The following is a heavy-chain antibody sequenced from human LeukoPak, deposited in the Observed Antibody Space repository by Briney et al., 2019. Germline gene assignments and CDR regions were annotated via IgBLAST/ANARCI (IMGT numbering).Heavy chain of an antibody. CDR1: GGSINSSSYY. CDR3: ARLTYYYGGMDV. V-gene: IGHV4-39*01. Sequence: TETLSLTCTVSGGSINSSSYYWGWIRQPPGKGLEWIGRIYYSGSTYYNPSLKSRFTISVDTSKNQFSLKLSSVTAADTAVYYCARLTYYYGGMDVWGQGTTVTVSS. J-gene: IGHJ6*02. CDR2: IYYSGST.